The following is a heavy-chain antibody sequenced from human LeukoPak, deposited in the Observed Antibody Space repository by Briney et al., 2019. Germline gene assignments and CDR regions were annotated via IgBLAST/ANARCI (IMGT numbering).Heavy chain of an antibody. D-gene: IGHD1-26*01. CDR2: VYYSGST. CDR3: ARDLVGVTGNWFDP. CDR1: GGSISSYY. V-gene: IGHV4-59*01. Sequence: SETLSLMCTVSGGSISSYYWGWIRQPPGKGLEWIGYVYYSGSTNYNPSLKRRVTISVDTSRNQFSLKLTSVTAADTAVYYCARDLVGVTGNWFDPWGQGTLVTVSS. J-gene: IGHJ5*02.